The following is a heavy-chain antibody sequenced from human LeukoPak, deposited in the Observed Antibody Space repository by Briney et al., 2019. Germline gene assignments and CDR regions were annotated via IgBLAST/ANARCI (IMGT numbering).Heavy chain of an antibody. CDR1: GFTFSGSA. CDR3: TRREGFDI. V-gene: IGHV3-73*01. D-gene: IGHD1-26*01. J-gene: IGHJ3*02. Sequence: GGSLRLSSAASGFTFSGSAMHWVRRASGKGLEWVGRIRSKANSYATAYAASVKGRFTISRDDSKNTAYMQMNSLKTEDTAVYYCTRREGFDIWGQGTMVTVSS. CDR2: IRSKANSYAT.